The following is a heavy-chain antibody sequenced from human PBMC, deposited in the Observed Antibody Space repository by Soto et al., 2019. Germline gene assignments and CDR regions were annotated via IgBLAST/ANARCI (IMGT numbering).Heavy chain of an antibody. CDR2: IYYSGST. J-gene: IGHJ4*02. CDR3: ARADTAMAHTLIDY. V-gene: IGHV4-30-4*01. CDR1: GGSISSGDYY. D-gene: IGHD5-18*01. Sequence: QVQLQESGPGLVKPSQTLSLTCTVSGGSISSGDYYWSWIRQPPGKGLEWIGYIYYSGSTYYNPSLKSRVAISVDTSKNQFALKLSSVTAADTAVYYCARADTAMAHTLIDYWGQGTLVTVSS.